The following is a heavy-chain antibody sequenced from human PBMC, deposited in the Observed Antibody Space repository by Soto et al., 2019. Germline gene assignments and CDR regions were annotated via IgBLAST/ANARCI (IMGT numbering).Heavy chain of an antibody. CDR1: GGSISSSSYY. V-gene: IGHV4-39*07. J-gene: IGHJ1*01. D-gene: IGHD3-22*01. CDR3: AIYDSSGSRGFQH. CDR2: IYYSGST. Sequence: PSETLSLTCTVSGGSISSSSYYWGWIRQPPGKGLEWIGSIYYSGSTYYNPSLKSRVTIPVDTSKNQFSLKLSSVTAADTAVYYCAIYDSSGSRGFQHWGQGTLVTVS.